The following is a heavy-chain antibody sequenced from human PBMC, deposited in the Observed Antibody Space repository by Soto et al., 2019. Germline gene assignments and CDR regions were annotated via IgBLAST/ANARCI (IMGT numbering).Heavy chain of an antibody. V-gene: IGHV1-2*04. CDR2: INPNGGDT. Sequence: QVQLVQSGAEVKKPGASVKVSCKASGYTFTGYHMHWVRQAPGQGLEWMGWINPNGGDTNYAQNFQGWVTMTRDTSISTAYMELSRLRSDDTAVYYCATSGSCSSTSCYAFDIWGQGTMVTVSS. CDR1: GYTFTGYH. D-gene: IGHD2-2*01. J-gene: IGHJ3*02. CDR3: ATSGSCSSTSCYAFDI.